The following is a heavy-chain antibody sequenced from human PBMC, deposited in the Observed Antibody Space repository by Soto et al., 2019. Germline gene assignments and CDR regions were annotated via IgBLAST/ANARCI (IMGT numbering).Heavy chain of an antibody. CDR3: ARQGSGSWYFDY. Sequence: SQPIPLTYTVSGGSIINVGYYWSWIRKHPGKGLEWIGCIYYSGHTFYNPSLKSRVTISVDTSKNQFSLKLSSVTAADTAVFFCARQGSGSWYFDYWGQGTLVTVSS. D-gene: IGHD6-13*01. CDR2: IYYSGHT. V-gene: IGHV4-39*01. J-gene: IGHJ4*02. CDR1: GGSIINVGYY.